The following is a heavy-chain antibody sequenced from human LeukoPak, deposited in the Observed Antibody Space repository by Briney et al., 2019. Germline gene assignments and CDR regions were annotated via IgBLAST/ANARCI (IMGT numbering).Heavy chain of an antibody. Sequence: GGSLRLSCAAPGFTFSSYSMKWVRQAPGKGVEGVSSISSSSSYIYYADSVKGRFTISRDNAKNSLYLLMNSLRAEDTAVYYCARGGISGSYSDYWGQGTLVTVSS. D-gene: IGHD1-26*01. V-gene: IGHV3-21*01. CDR1: GFTFSSYS. CDR3: ARGGISGSYSDY. CDR2: ISSSSSYI. J-gene: IGHJ4*02.